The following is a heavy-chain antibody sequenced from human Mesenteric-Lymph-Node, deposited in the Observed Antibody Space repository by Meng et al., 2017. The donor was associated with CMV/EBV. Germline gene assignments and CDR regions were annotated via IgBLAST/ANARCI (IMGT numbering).Heavy chain of an antibody. Sequence: GESLKISCKASGYTFTAYYIHWVRRAPGQGLEWMGWINPNSDGTNYAQEFQGRVTMTRDTSISTVYMELSGLTSDDMAIYYCARPLQNNYYSMDLWGQGTTVTVSS. D-gene: IGHD2/OR15-2a*01. J-gene: IGHJ6*02. CDR3: ARPLQNNYYSMDL. CDR1: GYTFTAYY. CDR2: INPNSDGT. V-gene: IGHV1-2*02.